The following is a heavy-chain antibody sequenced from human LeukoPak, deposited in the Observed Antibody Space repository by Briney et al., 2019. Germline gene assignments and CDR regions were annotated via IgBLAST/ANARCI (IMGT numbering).Heavy chain of an antibody. D-gene: IGHD3-22*01. CDR2: ISSSSSYI. Sequence: NAGGSLRLSCAASGFTFSSYSMNWVRQAPGKGLEWVSSISSSSSYIYYADSVKGRFTISRDNAKNSLYLQMNSLRAEDTAVYYCARDLGYYDSSGYCDYWGQGTLVTVSS. CDR1: GFTFSSYS. V-gene: IGHV3-21*01. CDR3: ARDLGYYDSSGYCDY. J-gene: IGHJ4*02.